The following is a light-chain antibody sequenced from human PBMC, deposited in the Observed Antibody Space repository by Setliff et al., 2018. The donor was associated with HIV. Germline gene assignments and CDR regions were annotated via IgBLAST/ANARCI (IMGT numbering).Light chain of an antibody. V-gene: IGLV1-40*01. CDR2: GNR. Sequence: QSVLTQPPSVSGAPGQRVTISCTGSSSNIGAGYDVHWYQQLPGTAPKLLIYGNRSRPSGAPDRFSGSKSGTSASLAITGLQDEDEADYYCQSYDSSLSGYVFGTGTKVTVL. J-gene: IGLJ1*01. CDR1: SSNIGAGYD. CDR3: QSYDSSLSGYV.